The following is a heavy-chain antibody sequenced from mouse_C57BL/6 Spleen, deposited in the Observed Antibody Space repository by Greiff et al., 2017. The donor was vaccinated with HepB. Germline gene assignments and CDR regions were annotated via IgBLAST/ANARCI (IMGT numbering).Heavy chain of an antibody. J-gene: IGHJ3*01. CDR3: ARGDYYGSSGGFAY. Sequence: VQLQQSGPELVKPGASVKIPCKASGYTFTDYNMDWVKQSHGKSLEWIGDINPNNGGTIYNQKFKGKATLTVDKSSSTAYMELRSLTSEDTAVYYCARGDYYGSSGGFAYWGQGTLVTVSA. CDR2: INPNNGGT. V-gene: IGHV1-18*01. CDR1: GYTFTDYN. D-gene: IGHD1-1*01.